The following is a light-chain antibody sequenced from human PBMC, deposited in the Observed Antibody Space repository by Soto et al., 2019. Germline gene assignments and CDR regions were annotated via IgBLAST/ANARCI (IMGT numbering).Light chain of an antibody. V-gene: IGKV1-6*01. CDR3: LQDYNYPRT. J-gene: IGKJ1*01. CDR1: QDIRNE. Sequence: AIQMTQSPSSLSASVGDRITITCRASQDIRNELAWYQQNPGKAPKLLIYGASFLQGAVPSRFRGAGAGTGFPLTISSLQPEDFATYYCLQDYNYPRTFGQGTKVEIK. CDR2: GAS.